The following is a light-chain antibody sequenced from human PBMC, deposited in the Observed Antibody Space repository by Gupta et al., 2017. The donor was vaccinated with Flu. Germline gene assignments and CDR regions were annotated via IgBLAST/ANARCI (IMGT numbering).Light chain of an antibody. V-gene: IGLV3-21*02. CDR2: VDR. CDR1: HMGSKS. CDR3: QVGDRSSDNRV. J-gene: IGLJ1*01. Sequence: SSVLTQPPSVSVAPGQTARITCAGNHMGSKSVDWDHQKTAEAPVLLVYVDRDRDAGIPERFSGANSGTTATVTISRVEAGDEADYYCQVGDRSSDNRVFGSGTKSTVL.